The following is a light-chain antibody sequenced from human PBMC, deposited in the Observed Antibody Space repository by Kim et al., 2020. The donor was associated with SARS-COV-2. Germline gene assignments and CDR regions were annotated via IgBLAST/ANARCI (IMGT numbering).Light chain of an antibody. CDR2: WAS. CDR1: QSVLYSSNNKSY. V-gene: IGKV4-1*01. Sequence: ATINCKSSQSVLYSSNNKSYLAWYQQKPGQPPKLLIYWASSRESGVPDRFSGSGSGTDFTLTISSLQAEDVALYYCQQYYSSPITFGQGTRLEIK. J-gene: IGKJ5*01. CDR3: QQYYSSPIT.